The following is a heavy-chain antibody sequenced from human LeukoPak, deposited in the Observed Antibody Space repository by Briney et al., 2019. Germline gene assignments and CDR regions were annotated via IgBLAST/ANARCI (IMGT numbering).Heavy chain of an antibody. CDR1: GYTFTSYG. J-gene: IGHJ4*02. CDR3: ARLTIGDYGDRESGFDY. CDR2: ISAYNGNT. D-gene: IGHD4-17*01. V-gene: IGHV1-18*01. Sequence: ASVKVSCKASGYTFTSYGISWVRQAPGQGLEWMGWISAYNGNTNYAQKFQGRVTITADESTSAAYMDLSSLRSEDTAVYYCARLTIGDYGDRESGFDYWGQGTLVTVSS.